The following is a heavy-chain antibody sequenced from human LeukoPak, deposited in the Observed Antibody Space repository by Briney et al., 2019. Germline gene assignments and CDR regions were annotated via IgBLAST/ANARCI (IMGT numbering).Heavy chain of an antibody. CDR2: INAGNGNT. V-gene: IGHV1-3*01. Sequence: ASAKVSCKASGGTFSSYAISWVRQAPGERLERMGWINAGNGNTKYLQKFQGRVSITRDTSASTAYMELSSLRSEDTAVYYCARSRSVSVAGMDYYYYYGMDVWGKGTTVTVSS. CDR1: GGTFSSYA. D-gene: IGHD6-19*01. J-gene: IGHJ6*04. CDR3: ARSRSVSVAGMDYYYYYGMDV.